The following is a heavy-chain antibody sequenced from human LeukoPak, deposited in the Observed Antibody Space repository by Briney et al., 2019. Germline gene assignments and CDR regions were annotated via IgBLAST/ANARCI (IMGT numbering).Heavy chain of an antibody. CDR3: ARLWSDD. CDR2: IYYSGST. CDR1: VGSISSISYY. Sequence: HSETLSLTCTVSVGSISSISYYWGGIRRPPGKGLEWIGSIYYSGSTYYNPSLKSRVTISVDTSKNQFSLKLSSVTAADTAVYYCARLWSDDWGQGTLVTVSS. V-gene: IGHV4-39*01. J-gene: IGHJ4*02. D-gene: IGHD3-3*01.